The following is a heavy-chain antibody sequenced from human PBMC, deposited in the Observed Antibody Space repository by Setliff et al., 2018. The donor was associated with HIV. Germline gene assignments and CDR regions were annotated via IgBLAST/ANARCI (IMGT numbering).Heavy chain of an antibody. V-gene: IGHV1-2*06. Sequence: ASVKVSCKTSGYTFTGYYIHWVRQAPGQGLEWMGRINPNSGDTNYAQKFQGRVTMTRDTSISTAYMDLSGLRSDDTAVYYYMANIAATITYAFDIWGQWTMVTVSS. CDR3: MANIAATITYAFDI. CDR2: INPNSGDT. D-gene: IGHD6-13*01. J-gene: IGHJ3*02. CDR1: GYTFTGYY.